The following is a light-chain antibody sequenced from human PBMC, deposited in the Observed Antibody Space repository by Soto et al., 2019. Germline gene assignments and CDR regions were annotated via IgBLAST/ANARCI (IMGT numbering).Light chain of an antibody. V-gene: IGKV3-11*01. J-gene: IGKJ5*01. CDR2: AAS. Sequence: EIVLTQSPATLSLAPGETAPLSCRASQSVSGYIAWYQQKPGQAPRLLIYAASSRATGIPARFSGSGSGTDFTLTISSLEPEDFAVYYWQQRSNWPPITFGQGRRLEIK. CDR3: QQRSNWPPIT. CDR1: QSVSGY.